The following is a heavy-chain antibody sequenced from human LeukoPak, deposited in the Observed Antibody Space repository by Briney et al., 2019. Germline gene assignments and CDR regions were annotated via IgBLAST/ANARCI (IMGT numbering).Heavy chain of an antibody. CDR1: GYSISSGYY. CDR3: AREYSSSWYPFFDY. V-gene: IGHV4-38-2*02. CDR2: IYHSGST. D-gene: IGHD6-13*01. J-gene: IGHJ4*02. Sequence: PSETLSLTCAVSGYSISSGYYWGWIRQPPGKGLEWIGSIYHSGSTYYNPSLKSRVTISVDTSKNQFSLKLSSVTAADTAVYYCAREYSSSWYPFFDYWGQGTLVTVSA.